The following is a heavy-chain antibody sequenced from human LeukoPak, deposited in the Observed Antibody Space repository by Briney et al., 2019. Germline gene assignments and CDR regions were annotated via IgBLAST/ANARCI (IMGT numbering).Heavy chain of an antibody. J-gene: IGHJ4*02. CDR3: ARGRDSIAAAGTGPFDY. D-gene: IGHD6-13*01. CDR2: IYPGDSDT. V-gene: IGHV5-51*01. Sequence: GESLKISCKGSGYSFTSYWIGWVRQMPGKGLEWMGIIYPGDSDTRYSPSFQGQVTTSADKSISTAYLQWSSLKASDTAMYYCARGRDSIAAAGTGPFDYWGQGTLVTVSS. CDR1: GYSFTSYW.